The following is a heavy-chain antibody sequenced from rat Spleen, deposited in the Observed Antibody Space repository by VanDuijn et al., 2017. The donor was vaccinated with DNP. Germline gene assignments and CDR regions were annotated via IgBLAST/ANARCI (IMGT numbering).Heavy chain of an antibody. Sequence: QVQLEESGPGLMQPSETLSLTCTVSGFSLTTYSVSWVRQPSGKGPEWMGKMWYDGDTAYNSALKSRLSISRDTSKSQVFLTMNSLQTDDTAVYYCAEETTGVYWGQGVMVTVSS. CDR2: MWYDGDT. V-gene: IGHV2-34*01. D-gene: IGHD1-1*01. CDR1: GFSLTTYS. J-gene: IGHJ2*01. CDR3: AEETTGVY.